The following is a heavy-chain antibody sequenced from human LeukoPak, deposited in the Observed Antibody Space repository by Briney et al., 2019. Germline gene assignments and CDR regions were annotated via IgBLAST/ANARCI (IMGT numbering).Heavy chain of an antibody. CDR1: GGSFSAYY. CDR3: ARGEDYYDQWYFDY. Sequence: SETLSLTCAVYGGSFSAYYWTWIRQPPGKGLEWIGEINHSGITNYNPSLKSRVTISVDTSKNQFSLKLSSVTAADTAVYYCARGEDYYDQWYFDYWGQGTLVTVSS. CDR2: INHSGIT. J-gene: IGHJ4*02. V-gene: IGHV4-34*01. D-gene: IGHD3-22*01.